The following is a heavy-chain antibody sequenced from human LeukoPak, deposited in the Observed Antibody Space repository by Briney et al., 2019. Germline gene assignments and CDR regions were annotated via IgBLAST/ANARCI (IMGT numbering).Heavy chain of an antibody. CDR2: IYSGGST. Sequence: GGSLRLSCAASGFTVSSNYMSWVRQAPGKGLEGVSVIYSGGSTYYEDSVKGGFTISRDNSKNTRYLQMHSLRAEDTAVYYCARRSPYSSSSEGFDYWGQGTLVTVSS. D-gene: IGHD6-6*01. J-gene: IGHJ4*02. CDR1: GFTVSSNY. V-gene: IGHV3-66*02. CDR3: ARRSPYSSSSEGFDY.